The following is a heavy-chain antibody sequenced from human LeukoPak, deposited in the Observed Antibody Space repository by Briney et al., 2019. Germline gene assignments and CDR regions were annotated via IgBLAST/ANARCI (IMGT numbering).Heavy chain of an antibody. CDR1: GGSFSSGSYY. J-gene: IGHJ4*02. CDR2: IETSGST. D-gene: IGHD6-13*01. V-gene: IGHV4-61*02. Sequence: SETLSLTCTVSGGSFSSGSYYWSWIRQPAGKGLEWIGRIETSGSTNYNPSLKSRVTISVDTSKNQFSLKLSSMTAADTAVYYCARLVGSSWYHEVLLGRDYWGQGTLVTVSS. CDR3: ARLVGSSWYHEVLLGRDY.